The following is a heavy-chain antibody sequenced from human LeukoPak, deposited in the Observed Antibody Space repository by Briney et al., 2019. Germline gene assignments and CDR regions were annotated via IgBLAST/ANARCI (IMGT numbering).Heavy chain of an antibody. D-gene: IGHD5-12*01. V-gene: IGHV3-15*01. CDR1: ELTFTYAW. CDR2: IKSKTDGGTT. Sequence: GGSLRLSCAASELTFTYAWMNWVRQAPGKGLEWVGRIKSKTDGGTTDYAAPVQGRFIISKDDSKNTLYLQMISLRTEDTAVYYCTTTNILYSGYGYVYYSMDVWGQGTTVTVSS. J-gene: IGHJ6*02. CDR3: TTTNILYSGYGYVYYSMDV.